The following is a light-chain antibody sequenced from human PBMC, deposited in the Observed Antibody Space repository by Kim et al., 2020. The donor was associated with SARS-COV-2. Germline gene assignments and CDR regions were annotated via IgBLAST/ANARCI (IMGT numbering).Light chain of an antibody. Sequence: GQSVTISCTGTSSDVGGYNYVSWYQQHPGKAPKLMIYEVSKRPSGVPDRFSGSKSGNTASLTVSGLQAEDEADYYCSSYAGSNNYVFVTGTKVTVL. CDR2: EVS. CDR1: SSDVGGYNY. V-gene: IGLV2-8*01. CDR3: SSYAGSNNYV. J-gene: IGLJ1*01.